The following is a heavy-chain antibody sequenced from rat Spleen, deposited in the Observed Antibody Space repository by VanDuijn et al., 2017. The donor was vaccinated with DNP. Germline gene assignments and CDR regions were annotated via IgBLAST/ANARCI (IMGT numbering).Heavy chain of an antibody. J-gene: IGHJ4*01. D-gene: IGHD3-8*01. Sequence: EVQLVESGGGLVQPGRSLKLSCAASGFTFSAYYMAWVRQAPAKGLEWVAYIGSAAYAPYYGDSVKGRFTISRDNAKSTLYLQMNSLRSEDMATYYCARHYPSGAGDAWGQGTSVTVSS. V-gene: IGHV5-22*01. CDR1: GFTFSAYY. CDR3: ARHYPSGAGDA. CDR2: IGSAAYAP.